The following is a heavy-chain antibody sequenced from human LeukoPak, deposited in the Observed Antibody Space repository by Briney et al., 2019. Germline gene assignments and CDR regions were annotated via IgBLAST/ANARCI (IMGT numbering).Heavy chain of an antibody. CDR3: ARTLYSGYDATFDY. CDR2: IYYSGST. Sequence: PSETLSHTCTVSGGSISSYYWSWIRQPPGKGLEWIGYIYYSGSTNYNPSLKSRVTISVDTSKNQFSLKLSSVTAADTAVYYCARTLYSGYDATFDYWGQGTLVTVSS. V-gene: IGHV4-59*01. CDR1: GGSISSYY. J-gene: IGHJ4*02. D-gene: IGHD5-12*01.